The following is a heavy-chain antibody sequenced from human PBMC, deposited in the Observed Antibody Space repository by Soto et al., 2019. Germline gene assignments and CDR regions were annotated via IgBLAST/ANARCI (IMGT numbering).Heavy chain of an antibody. V-gene: IGHV3-21*01. CDR2: ISSSSSYI. Sequence: GGTLRLSCSASAFTFSSYSMNWVRQAPGKELEWVSSISSSSSYIYYADSVKGRFTTSRDNAKSSLYLQLNYLRAEDMPVYYCARASYTYYYYGMDVWGQGTTVTVSS. CDR3: ARASYTYYYYGMDV. D-gene: IGHD1-26*01. CDR1: AFTFSSYS. J-gene: IGHJ6*02.